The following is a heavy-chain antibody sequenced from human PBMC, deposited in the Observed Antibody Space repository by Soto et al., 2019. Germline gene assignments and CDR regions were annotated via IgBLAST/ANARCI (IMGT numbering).Heavy chain of an antibody. J-gene: IGHJ4*02. CDR2: IYYSGRT. Sequence: QLQLQESGPGLVKPSETLSLTCTVSGGSISSSSYYWGWIRQPPGKGLEWIGNIYYSGRTYYNPTLKIRVTMSVDTSKNQFSLKLSSVTAADTAVYYCAWAMYYGFWSGFDFWGQGTLVTVSS. CDR3: AWAMYYGFWSGFDF. CDR1: GGSISSSSYY. D-gene: IGHD3-3*01. V-gene: IGHV4-39*01.